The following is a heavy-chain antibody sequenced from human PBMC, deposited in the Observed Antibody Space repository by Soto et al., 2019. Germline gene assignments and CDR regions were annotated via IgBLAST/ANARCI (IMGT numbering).Heavy chain of an antibody. D-gene: IGHD2-2*01. CDR2: IIPILGIA. CDR3: ARGSGGYCNSTSCYEGYYYYYGMDV. CDR1: GGTFSSYT. V-gene: IGHV1-69*02. J-gene: IGHJ6*02. Sequence: ASVKVSCKASGGTFSSYTISWVRQAPGQGLEWMGRIIPILGIANYAQKFQGRVTITADKSTSTAYMELSSLRSEDTAVYYCARGSGGYCNSTSCYEGYYYYYGMDVWGQGTTVTVSS.